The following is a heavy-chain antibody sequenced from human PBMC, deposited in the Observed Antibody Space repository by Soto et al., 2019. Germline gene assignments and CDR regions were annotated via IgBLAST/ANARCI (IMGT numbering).Heavy chain of an antibody. J-gene: IGHJ6*02. V-gene: IGHV3-15*07. CDR3: TTDTYYYDSSGDYYYGMDV. CDR2: IKSKTDGGTT. CDR1: GFTFSNAW. Sequence: EVQLVESGGGLVKPGGSLRLSCAASGFTFSNAWMNWVRQAPGKGLEWVGRIKSKTDGGTTDYAAPVKGRFTISRDDSKNTMYLKMNSLKTEDTAVYYCTTDTYYYDSSGDYYYGMDVWGQGTTVTVSS. D-gene: IGHD3-22*01.